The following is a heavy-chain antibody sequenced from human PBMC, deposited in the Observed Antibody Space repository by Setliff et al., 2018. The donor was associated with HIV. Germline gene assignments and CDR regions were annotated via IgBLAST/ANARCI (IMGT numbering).Heavy chain of an antibody. V-gene: IGHV4-34*01. D-gene: IGHD1-1*01. CDR1: NGSINRYY. CDR3: ALRDAPFIVQSIPPL. CDR2: INRSGGT. J-gene: IGHJ4*02. Sequence: KPSETLSLTCAVYNGSINRYYWTWIRQTPGKGLEWIGEINRSGGTTYNPPLNGRVSISVDTSKNQFSLKLIRLTVADTAVYYCALRDAPFIVQSIPPLWGQGTLVTVSS.